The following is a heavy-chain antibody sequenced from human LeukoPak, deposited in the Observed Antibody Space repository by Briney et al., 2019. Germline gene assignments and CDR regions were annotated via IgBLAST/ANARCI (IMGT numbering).Heavy chain of an antibody. D-gene: IGHD6-19*01. CDR3: TTVGGWFYYYYYMDV. Sequence: GGSLRLSCTASGFTSGDYAMSWVRQAPGKGLEWVGFIRSKAYGGTTEYAASVKGRFTISRDDSKNTLYLQMNSLKTEDTAVYYCTTVGGWFYYYYYMDVWGKGTTVTVSS. CDR1: GFTSGDYA. CDR2: IRSKAYGGTT. V-gene: IGHV3-49*04. J-gene: IGHJ6*03.